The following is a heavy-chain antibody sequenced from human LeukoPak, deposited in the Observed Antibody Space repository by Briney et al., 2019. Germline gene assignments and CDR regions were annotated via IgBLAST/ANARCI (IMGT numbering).Heavy chain of an antibody. D-gene: IGHD3-10*01. CDR1: GGSISSYY. CDR3: ARGEGDHYGSGSSFDY. CDR2: IYYSGST. J-gene: IGHJ4*02. Sequence: PSETLSLTCTVSGGSISSYYWSWIRQPPGKGLEWIGYIYYSGSTNYNPSLKSRVTISVDTSKNQFPLKLSSVTAADTAVYYCARGEGDHYGSGSSFDYWGQGTLVTVSS. V-gene: IGHV4-59*12.